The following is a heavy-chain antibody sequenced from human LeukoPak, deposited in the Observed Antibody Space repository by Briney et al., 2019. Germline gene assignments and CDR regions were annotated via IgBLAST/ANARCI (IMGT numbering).Heavy chain of an antibody. D-gene: IGHD5-24*01. J-gene: IGHJ3*02. V-gene: IGHV1-18*01. Sequence: AASVKVSCKASGYTFTSYGISWVRQAPGQGLEWMGWISAYNGNTNYAQKLQGRVTMTTDTSTSTAYMELRSLRSDDTAVYYCARDLEMFQPDAFDIWGQGTMVTVSS. CDR2: ISAYNGNT. CDR1: GYTFTSYG. CDR3: ARDLEMFQPDAFDI.